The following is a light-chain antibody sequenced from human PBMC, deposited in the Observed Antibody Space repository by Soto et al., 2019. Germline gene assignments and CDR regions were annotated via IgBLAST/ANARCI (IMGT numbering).Light chain of an antibody. CDR1: QGISSY. J-gene: IGKJ4*01. CDR3: QQLNSYPRT. Sequence: TPLTQSPSSLSASVGERFTITCRASQGISSYLAWYQQKPGKAPKLLIYAASTLQSGVPSRFSGSGSGTEFTLTISSLQPEDFATYYCQQLNSYPRTFGGGTKVDIK. CDR2: AAS. V-gene: IGKV1-9*01.